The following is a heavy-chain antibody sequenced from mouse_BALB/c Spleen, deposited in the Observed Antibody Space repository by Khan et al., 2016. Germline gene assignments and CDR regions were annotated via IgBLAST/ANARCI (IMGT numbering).Heavy chain of an antibody. CDR3: AINDYDGDHFYDMDY. CDR1: GFSLISYG. V-gene: IGHV2-2*02. J-gene: IGHJ4*01. D-gene: IGHD2-4*01. CDR2: IWSGGTT. Sequence: QVQLKESGPGLVQPSQSLSITCTVTGFSLISYGVHWVRQSPGEGLEWLGVIWSGGTTDYNAAFISRLSISKDNSESHVFIQMNSLQPSDPDKYYCAINDYDGDHFYDMDYWGQGTSVTVSS.